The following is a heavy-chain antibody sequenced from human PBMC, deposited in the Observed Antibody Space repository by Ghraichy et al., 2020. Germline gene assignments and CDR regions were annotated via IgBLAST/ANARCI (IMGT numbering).Heavy chain of an antibody. CDR2: ISSSSSYI. CDR3: ARDLGSTSWYPRYFDL. Sequence: GGSLRLSCAASGFTFSSYSMNWVRQAPGKGLEWVSSISSSSSYIYYADSVKGRFTISRDNAKNSLYLQMNSLRAEDTAVYYCARDLGSTSWYPRYFDLWGRGTLVTVSS. CDR1: GFTFSSYS. J-gene: IGHJ2*01. D-gene: IGHD6-13*01. V-gene: IGHV3-21*01.